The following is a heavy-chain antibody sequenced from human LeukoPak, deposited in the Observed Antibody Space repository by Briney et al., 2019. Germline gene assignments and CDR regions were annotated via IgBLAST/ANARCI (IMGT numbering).Heavy chain of an antibody. CDR3: ARSPHYYGSGSLYYFDY. Sequence: SETLSLTCAVYGGSFSGYYWSWIRQPPGKGLEWIGEINHSGSTNYNPSLKSRVTISVDTSKNQFSLKLSSVTAADTAVYYCARSPHYYGSGSLYYFDYWGQGTLVTVSS. J-gene: IGHJ4*02. CDR1: GGSFSGYY. D-gene: IGHD3-10*01. V-gene: IGHV4-34*01. CDR2: INHSGST.